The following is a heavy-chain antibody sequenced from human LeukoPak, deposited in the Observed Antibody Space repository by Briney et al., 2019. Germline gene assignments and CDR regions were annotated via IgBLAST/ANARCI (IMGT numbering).Heavy chain of an antibody. CDR1: GFTFSSYA. J-gene: IGHJ4*02. Sequence: PGGSLRLSCAASGFTFSSYAMHWVRQAPGKGLEWVAVISYDGSNKYYADSVKGRFTISRDNSKNTLYLQMNSLRAEDTAVYYCALTKVLVNLDYWGQGTLVTVSS. CDR2: ISYDGSNK. CDR3: ALTKVLVNLDY. D-gene: IGHD3-9*01. V-gene: IGHV3-30-3*01.